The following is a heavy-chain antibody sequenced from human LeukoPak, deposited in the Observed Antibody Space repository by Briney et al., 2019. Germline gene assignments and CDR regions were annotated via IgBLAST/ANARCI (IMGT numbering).Heavy chain of an antibody. CDR2: IHYSGST. D-gene: IGHD6-19*01. CDR1: GGSISSSNW. Sequence: PSGTLSLTCAVSGGSISSSNWWSWVRQPPGKGLEWIGSIHYSGSTYYNPSLKSRVTISVDTSKNQFSLKLSSVTAADTAVYYCARAGIAVAGLDYWGQGTLVTVSS. CDR3: ARAGIAVAGLDY. V-gene: IGHV4-4*02. J-gene: IGHJ4*02.